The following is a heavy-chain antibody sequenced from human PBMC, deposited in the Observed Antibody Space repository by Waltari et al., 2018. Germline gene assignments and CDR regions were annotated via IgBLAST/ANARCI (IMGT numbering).Heavy chain of an antibody. V-gene: IGHV3-72*01. D-gene: IGHD2-15*01. CDR3: ARASGGYEPIDY. CDR1: GFTLSDHY. J-gene: IGHJ4*02. Sequence: EVQLVESGGGLVQPGGSLRLSCAASGFTLSDHYMDWVRQAPRKWLEGVGRTRNKAKSYTTEYAASVKGRFTISRDDSKNSLYLQMNSLRTEDTAVYYCARASGGYEPIDYWGQGTLVTVSS. CDR2: TRNKAKSYTT.